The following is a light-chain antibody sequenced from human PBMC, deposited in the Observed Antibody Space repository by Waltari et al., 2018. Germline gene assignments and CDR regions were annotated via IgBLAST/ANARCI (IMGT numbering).Light chain of an antibody. CDR1: SASIASSF. V-gene: IGLV6-57*03. J-gene: IGLJ3*02. CDR3: QSYDKTNQV. Sequence: FLLTQPRSVSESPGETVTIPCGRSSASIASSFFQWYQQRPGRVPTTVIYEDNDRPSWVSDRFSGSIDTSSNSAVLTISGLQIEDEADYYCQSYDKTNQVFGGGTKLTVL. CDR2: EDN.